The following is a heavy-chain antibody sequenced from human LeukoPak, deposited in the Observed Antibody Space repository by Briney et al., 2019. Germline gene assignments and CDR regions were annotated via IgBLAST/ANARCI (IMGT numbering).Heavy chain of an antibody. CDR2: VSHDGSNR. D-gene: IGHD1-26*01. CDR1: GFTFSSSG. J-gene: IGHJ4*02. Sequence: GRSLRLSCAASGFTFSSSGMYWVRQAPGKGLEWVSTVSHDGSNRYYGDSVKGRFIISRDDSRNTLYLQMNSLRTEDTAVYFCAKDTPSPNSGFYHYWGQGTLVTVSS. CDR3: AKDTPSPNSGFYHY. V-gene: IGHV3-30*18.